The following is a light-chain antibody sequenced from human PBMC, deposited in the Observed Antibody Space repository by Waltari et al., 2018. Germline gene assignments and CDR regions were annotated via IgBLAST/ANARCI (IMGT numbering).Light chain of an antibody. CDR2: DVS. Sequence: QSALTQPRPVSGSPGQSVTISCTGTSSDVGGYNYVYWYQQHPGKAPKLIIYDVSKRPSGVPDRFSGSKSGNTASLTISGLQADIEADYYCCSYAGSYTWVFGGGTKLTVL. CDR1: SSDVGGYNY. J-gene: IGLJ3*02. V-gene: IGLV2-11*01. CDR3: CSYAGSYTWV.